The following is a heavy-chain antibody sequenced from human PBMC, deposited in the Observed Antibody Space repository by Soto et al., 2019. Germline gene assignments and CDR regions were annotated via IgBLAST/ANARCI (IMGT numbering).Heavy chain of an antibody. Sequence: EVQLVESGGGLVQPGRSLRLSCAASGFTFDAYAMHWVRQAPGKGLEWVSGISWNSGSIGYADAVKGRFTISRDNAKNSLYLQMNSLRAEDTALYYCAKDYYGAYCTNGVCYTVDGTGAFDIWGQGTMVTVSS. J-gene: IGHJ3*02. V-gene: IGHV3-9*01. D-gene: IGHD2-8*01. CDR2: ISWNSGSI. CDR3: AKDYYGAYCTNGVCYTVDGTGAFDI. CDR1: GFTFDAYA.